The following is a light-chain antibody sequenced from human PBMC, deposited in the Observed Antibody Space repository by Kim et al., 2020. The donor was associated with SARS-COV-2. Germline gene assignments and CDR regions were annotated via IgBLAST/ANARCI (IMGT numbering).Light chain of an antibody. J-gene: IGLJ3*02. CDR2: RNN. V-gene: IGLV1-47*01. CDR1: GSNIGSNY. Sequence: GQRVTIACSGSGSNIGSNYVYWYQQLPGTAPKLLIYRNNQRPSGVPDRFSGSKSGTSASLAISGIRSEDEADYYCAAWDDSLSGPVFGGGTKVTVL. CDR3: AAWDDSLSGPV.